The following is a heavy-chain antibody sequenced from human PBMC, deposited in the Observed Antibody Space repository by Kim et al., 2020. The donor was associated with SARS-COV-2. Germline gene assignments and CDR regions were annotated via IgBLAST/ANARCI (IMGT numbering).Heavy chain of an antibody. V-gene: IGHV4-39*01. J-gene: IGHJ4*02. CDR3: ARHQNPYGVVPAAIDY. CDR2: IYYSGST. Sequence: SETLSLTCTVSGGSISSSSYYWGWIRQPPGKGLEWIGSIYYSGSTYYNPSLKSRVTISVDTSKNQFSLKLSSVTAADTAVYYCARHQNPYGVVPAAIDYWGQGTLVTVSS. CDR1: GGSISSSSYY. D-gene: IGHD2-2*01.